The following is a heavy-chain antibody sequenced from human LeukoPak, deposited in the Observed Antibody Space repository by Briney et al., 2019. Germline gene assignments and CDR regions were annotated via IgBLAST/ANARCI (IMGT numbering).Heavy chain of an antibody. V-gene: IGHV1-46*01. CDR2: INPSSGTT. CDR3: ARDYGMATAYWYFGL. J-gene: IGHJ2*01. Sequence: ASVKVSCKASGFPFTSYGISWVRQAPGQGLERMGIINPSSGTTSYAQKFQGRVTMTRDTSTSTVYMELSSLRSEDTAVYYCARDYGMATAYWYFGLWGRGTLVTVSS. CDR1: GFPFTSYG. D-gene: IGHD5-24*01.